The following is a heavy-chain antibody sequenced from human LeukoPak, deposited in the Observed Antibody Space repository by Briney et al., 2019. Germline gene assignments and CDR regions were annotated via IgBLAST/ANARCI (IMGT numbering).Heavy chain of an antibody. Sequence: ASVKVSCKASGYTFTGYYMHWVRQAPGQGLEWMGWINPNSGGTNYAQKFQGRVTMTRDTSISTAYMELSRLRSDDTAVYYCARGGEAGYCSSTSCYAGAGFDYWGQGTLVTVSS. V-gene: IGHV1-2*02. CDR2: INPNSGGT. CDR3: ARGGEAGYCSSTSCYAGAGFDY. CDR1: GYTFTGYY. J-gene: IGHJ4*02. D-gene: IGHD2-2*01.